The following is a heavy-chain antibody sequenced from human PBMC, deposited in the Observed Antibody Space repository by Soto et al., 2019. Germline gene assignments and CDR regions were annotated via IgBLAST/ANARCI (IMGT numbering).Heavy chain of an antibody. D-gene: IGHD3-3*01. J-gene: IGHJ6*02. CDR3: AKGPTIFGDVISVEYYYGMDV. CDR1: GFTVSSSA. CDR2: ISGSGRST. V-gene: IGHV3-23*01. Sequence: GGSLRLSCTASGFTVSSSAMSWVRQAPGKGLEWVSAISGSGRSTYYADSVKGRFTIFRDNSKNTLYLEMKSLRADDKAVYYCAKGPTIFGDVISVEYYYGMDVWGQGTTVT.